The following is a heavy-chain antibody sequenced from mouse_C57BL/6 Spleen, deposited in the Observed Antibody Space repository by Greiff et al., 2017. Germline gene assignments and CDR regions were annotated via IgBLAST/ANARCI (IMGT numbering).Heavy chain of an antibody. V-gene: IGHV1-69*01. J-gene: IGHJ4*01. Sequence: QVQLQQPGAELVMPGASVKLSCKASGYTFTSYWMHWVKQRPGQGLEWVGEIDPSDSYTNYNQKFKGKSTLTVDKSYSTAYMQLSSLTSEDSAVYYCARSGGPLYAMDYWGQGTSVTVSS. D-gene: IGHD3-1*01. CDR3: ARSGGPLYAMDY. CDR2: IDPSDSYT. CDR1: GYTFTSYW.